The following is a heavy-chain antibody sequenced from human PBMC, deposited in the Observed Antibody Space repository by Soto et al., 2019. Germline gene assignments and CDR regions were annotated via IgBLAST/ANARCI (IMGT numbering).Heavy chain of an antibody. Sequence: GGSLRLSCAASGFTFSSYAMSWVRQAPGKGLEWVSAISGSGGSTYYADSVKGRFTISRDNSKNTLYLQMNSLRAEDTAVYYCAKVARRGGELENAFDIWGQGTMVTVSS. D-gene: IGHD3-10*01. CDR3: AKVARRGGELENAFDI. V-gene: IGHV3-23*01. CDR1: GFTFSSYA. CDR2: ISGSGGST. J-gene: IGHJ3*02.